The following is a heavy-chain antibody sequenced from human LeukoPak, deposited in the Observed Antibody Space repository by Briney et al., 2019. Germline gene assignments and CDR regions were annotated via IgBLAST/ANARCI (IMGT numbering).Heavy chain of an antibody. CDR1: GYIFTNYV. CDR2: INTNTGNP. V-gene: IGHV7-4-1*02. Sequence: ASVKVSCKASGYIFTNYVLHWVRQAPGQGLEWMGWINTNTGNPTYAQGFTGRFVFSLDTSVSTAYLQISSLKADDTATYYCARGDYDTHGYQTRWGQGTLVTVSS. D-gene: IGHD3-22*01. J-gene: IGHJ4*02. CDR3: ARGDYDTHGYQTR.